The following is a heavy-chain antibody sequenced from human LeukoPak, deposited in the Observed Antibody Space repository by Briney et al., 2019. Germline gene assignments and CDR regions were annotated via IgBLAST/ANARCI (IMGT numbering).Heavy chain of an antibody. CDR2: IGPHSTFT. Sequence: ASVKVSCKSSGFTFTDHYIHWVRQGPGQGLEWMGYIGPHSTFTSSPQEFQGRVTMTRDASMSTAYMELTRLTSDDTDVYYCVREGEGPLSKDFDYWGQGTLVTVSS. J-gene: IGHJ4*02. D-gene: IGHD2/OR15-2a*01. V-gene: IGHV1-2*02. CDR3: VREGEGPLSKDFDY. CDR1: GFTFTDHY.